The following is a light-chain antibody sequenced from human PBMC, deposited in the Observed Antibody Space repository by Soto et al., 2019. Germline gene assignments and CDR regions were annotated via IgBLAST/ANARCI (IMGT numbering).Light chain of an antibody. Sequence: EIVLTQSPGTLSLSPGERATLSCRASQSVSNNYLAWYQQKPGQAPRLLIYGASNRATVIPDRFSGSGSGTDFTLTISRLEPEDFAVYYCQQYASSPATFGQGTNLEIK. CDR1: QSVSNNY. CDR3: QQYASSPAT. CDR2: GAS. V-gene: IGKV3-20*01. J-gene: IGKJ2*01.